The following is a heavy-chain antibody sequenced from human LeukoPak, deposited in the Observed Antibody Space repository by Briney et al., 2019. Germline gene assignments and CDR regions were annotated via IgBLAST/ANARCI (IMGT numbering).Heavy chain of an antibody. D-gene: IGHD2-2*01. V-gene: IGHV4-59*12. CDR3: ARGGVIGYCSSTSCYGEAFDY. J-gene: IGHJ4*02. CDR1: GFSISTYS. Sequence: NPSETLSLTCTVSGFSISTYSWSWIRQPPGKGLEWVGYIYSSGGTDHNPSLKSRVTMSVDTSKNQFSLKLSSVTAADTAVYYCARGGVIGYCSSTSCYGEAFDYWGQGTLVTVSS. CDR2: IYSSGGT.